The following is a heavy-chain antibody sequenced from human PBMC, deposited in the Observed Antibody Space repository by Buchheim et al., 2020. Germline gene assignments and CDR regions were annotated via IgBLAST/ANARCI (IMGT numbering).Heavy chain of an antibody. CDR3: ARLNDFWSGYWDY. CDR2: IYYSGTA. CDR1: NGSISNYY. Sequence: QVQLQESGPGLVKPSETLSLTCTVSNGSISNYYWTWIRQSPGRDLEWIGHIYYSGTATYNPSLKSRVTISVDTFKDQVTLKLNSVTAADTAVYYCARLNDFWSGYWDYWGQGIL. V-gene: IGHV4-59*01. D-gene: IGHD3-3*01. J-gene: IGHJ4*02.